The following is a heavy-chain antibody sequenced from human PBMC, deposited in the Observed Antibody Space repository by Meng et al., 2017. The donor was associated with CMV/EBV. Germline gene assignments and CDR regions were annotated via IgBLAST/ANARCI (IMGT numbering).Heavy chain of an antibody. Sequence: QVERVESGGGVVQPGGSLRLSCAASGFTFSSYAMHWVRQAPGKGLEWVAVISYDGSNKYYADSVKGRFTISRDNSKNTLYLQMNSLRAEDTAVYYCARGGYWGQGTLVTVSS. CDR3: ARGGY. CDR1: GFTFSSYA. J-gene: IGHJ4*02. V-gene: IGHV3-30-3*01. CDR2: ISYDGSNK.